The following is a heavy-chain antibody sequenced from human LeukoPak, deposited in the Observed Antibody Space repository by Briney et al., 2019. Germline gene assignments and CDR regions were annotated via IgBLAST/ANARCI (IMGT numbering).Heavy chain of an antibody. V-gene: IGHV4-30-4*08. CDR3: ARGGRRYFDWPYYFDY. CDR1: GDSISSGDYY. Sequence: PSETLSLTCTVSGDSISSGDYYWSWIRQPPGKGLEGIGYIFHSGSTNYNPSLKSRVIVLVDTSKNQFSLKLSSVTAADTAVYYCARGGRRYFDWPYYFDYWGQGTLVTVSS. CDR2: IFHSGST. D-gene: IGHD3-9*01. J-gene: IGHJ4*02.